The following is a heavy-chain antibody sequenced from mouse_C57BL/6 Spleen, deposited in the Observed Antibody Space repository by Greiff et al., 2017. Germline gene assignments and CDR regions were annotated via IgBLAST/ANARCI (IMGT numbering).Heavy chain of an antibody. CDR2: IRNKANGYTT. V-gene: IGHV7-3*01. J-gene: IGHJ2*01. CDR3: ARYNYGSTHFDY. D-gene: IGHD1-1*01. CDR1: GFTFTDYY. Sequence: EVKLVESGGGLVQPGGSLSLSCAASGFTFTDYYMSWVRQPPGKALEWLGFIRNKANGYTTEYSASVKGRFTNSRDNSQSILYLQMNALIAEDSATYYCARYNYGSTHFDYWGQGTTLTVSS.